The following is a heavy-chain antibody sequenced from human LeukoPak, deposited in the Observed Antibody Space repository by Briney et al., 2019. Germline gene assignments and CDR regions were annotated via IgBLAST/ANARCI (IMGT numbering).Heavy chain of an antibody. D-gene: IGHD2-15*01. Sequence: ASVKVSYKASGYTFTSYGISWVRQAPGQGLEWMGWISAYNGNTNYAQKLQGRVTMTTDTSTSTAYMELRSLRSDDTAVYYCARAGRGYCSGGSCPNFDYWGQGTLVTVSS. CDR2: ISAYNGNT. CDR3: ARAGRGYCSGGSCPNFDY. J-gene: IGHJ4*02. V-gene: IGHV1-18*01. CDR1: GYTFTSYG.